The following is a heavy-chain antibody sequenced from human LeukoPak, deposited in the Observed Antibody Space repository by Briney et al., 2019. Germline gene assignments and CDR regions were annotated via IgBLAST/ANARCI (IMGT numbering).Heavy chain of an antibody. CDR1: GFTFSTYA. D-gene: IGHD5-12*01. J-gene: IGHJ6*03. CDR2: ISGSGGYT. CDR3: AKAPYDNYYYYMGV. Sequence: PGGSLRLSCAASGFTFSTYAMIWVRQAPGKGLEWVSAISGSGGYTYYADSVTGRFTISGDNSKNTLYLQMDSLRAEDTAVYYCAKAPYDNYYYYMGVWGKGTTVTVSS. V-gene: IGHV3-23*01.